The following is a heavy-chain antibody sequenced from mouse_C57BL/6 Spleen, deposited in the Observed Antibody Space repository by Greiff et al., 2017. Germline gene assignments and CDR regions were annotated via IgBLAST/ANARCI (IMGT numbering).Heavy chain of an antibody. J-gene: IGHJ2*01. CDR3: ARGGAAQAPFDY. CDR2: ISYDGSN. V-gene: IGHV3-6*01. Sequence: EVKLVESGPGLVKPSQSLSLTCSVTGYSITSGYYWNWIRQFPGNKLEWMGYISYDGSNNYNPSLKNRISITRDTSKNQFFLKLNSVTTEDTATYYCARGGAAQAPFDYWGQGTTLTVSS. CDR1: GYSITSGYY. D-gene: IGHD3-2*02.